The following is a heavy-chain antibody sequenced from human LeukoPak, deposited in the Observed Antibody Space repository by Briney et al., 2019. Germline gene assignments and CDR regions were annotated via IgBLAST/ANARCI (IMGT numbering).Heavy chain of an antibody. Sequence: ASVKVSCKASGYTFTGYYMHWVRQAPGPGLEWMGWINPNSGGTNYAQKFQGRVTMTWDTSISTAYMELSRLRSDDTAVYYCASDQAGARDDWFDPWGQGTLVTLSS. J-gene: IGHJ5*02. CDR3: ASDQAGARDDWFDP. CDR1: GYTFTGYY. V-gene: IGHV1-2*02. CDR2: INPNSGGT. D-gene: IGHD1-26*01.